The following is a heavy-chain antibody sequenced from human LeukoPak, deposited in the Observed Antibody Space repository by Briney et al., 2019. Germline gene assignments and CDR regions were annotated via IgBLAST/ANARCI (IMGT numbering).Heavy chain of an antibody. Sequence: GGSLRLSCAASGFTFDEYAMHWVRQVPGKGLEWVSGISWNSGSTGYADSVKGRFTISRDNAKNSLYLQMNSLRAEDTALYYCAKDKSAMVRGVGDAFDIWGQGTMVTVSS. CDR1: GFTFDEYA. J-gene: IGHJ3*02. CDR2: ISWNSGST. V-gene: IGHV3-9*01. CDR3: AKDKSAMVRGVGDAFDI. D-gene: IGHD3-10*01.